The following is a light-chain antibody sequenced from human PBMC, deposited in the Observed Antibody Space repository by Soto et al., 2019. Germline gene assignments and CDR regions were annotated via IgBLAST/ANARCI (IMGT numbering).Light chain of an antibody. CDR2: WAS. CDR3: QQYYSTLIT. J-gene: IGKJ5*01. CDR1: QSFLYSSNNKNY. V-gene: IGKV4-1*01. Sequence: DVLMSQSPASLAVSLGERATINCKSSQSFLYSSNNKNYLAWYKQKPGQPPKLLISWASTRESGVPDRFSGSGSGTNFTLTISSLQAEDVAVYYCQQYYSTLITFGQGTRLEIK.